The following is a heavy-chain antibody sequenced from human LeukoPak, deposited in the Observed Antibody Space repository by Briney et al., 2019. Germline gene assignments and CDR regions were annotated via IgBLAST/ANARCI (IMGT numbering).Heavy chain of an antibody. CDR2: ISGSGGST. CDR1: GFTFSSYA. Sequence: QPGGPLRLSCAASGFTFSSYAMSWVRPAPGKGLEWVSAISGSGGSTYYADSVKGRFTISRDNSKTTLYLQMNSLRAEDTAVYYCAKELLGGVIDPFDYWGQGTVVTVSS. D-gene: IGHD3-16*02. V-gene: IGHV3-23*01. CDR3: AKELLGGVIDPFDY. J-gene: IGHJ4*02.